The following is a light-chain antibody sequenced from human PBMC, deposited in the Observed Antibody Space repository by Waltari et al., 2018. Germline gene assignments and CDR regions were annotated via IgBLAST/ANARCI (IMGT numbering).Light chain of an antibody. CDR1: QSVITY. J-gene: IGKJ1*01. Sequence: DIQMTQSPSSLSASVGARVTITCRASQSVITYLNWYQQDPGKAPNLLIYAASSLQSGVPPRFSGSGSGTDFTLTINSLQPEDFATYYCQQSYTTPRTFGQGTKVEIK. CDR2: AAS. V-gene: IGKV1-39*01. CDR3: QQSYTTPRT.